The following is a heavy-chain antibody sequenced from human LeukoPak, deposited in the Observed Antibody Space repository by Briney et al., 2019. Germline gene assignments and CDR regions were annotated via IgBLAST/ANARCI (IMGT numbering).Heavy chain of an antibody. Sequence: SETLSLTCTVSGGSISSSSYYWGWIRQPPGKGLEWIGSIYYSGSTYYNPSLKSRVTISVDTSKNQFSLKLSSVTAADTAVYYCAREVDSSSSWYIAGWFDPWGQGTLVTVSS. CDR3: AREVDSSSSWYIAGWFDP. J-gene: IGHJ5*02. V-gene: IGHV4-39*07. D-gene: IGHD6-13*01. CDR2: IYYSGST. CDR1: GGSISSSSYY.